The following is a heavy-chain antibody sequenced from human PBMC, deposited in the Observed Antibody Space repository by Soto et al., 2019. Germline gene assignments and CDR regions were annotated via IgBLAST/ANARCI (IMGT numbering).Heavy chain of an antibody. Sequence: QVQLVESGGGLVKPGGSLRLSCAASGFTFSDFYMSWIRQAPGKGLEWVSYISNSGSATYAESVEGRFTISRDNPKNSLYLQMNSLRAEDAAMYYCVRGGYSGYVIYLGQGTLVTVSS. J-gene: IGHJ4*02. CDR3: VRGGYSGYVIY. V-gene: IGHV3-11*01. CDR2: ISNSGSAT. D-gene: IGHD5-12*01. CDR1: GFTFSDFY.